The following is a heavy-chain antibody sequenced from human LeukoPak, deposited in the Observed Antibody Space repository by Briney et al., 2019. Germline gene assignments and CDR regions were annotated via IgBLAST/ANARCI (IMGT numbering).Heavy chain of an antibody. J-gene: IGHJ4*02. CDR1: RGTFSSYG. Sequence: ASVKVSCKASRGTFSSYGISWVRQAPGQGLEWMGGVIAIFGRVKYGQKFQGRATITTDESTSTAYMELSSLTSEDTGVYYCARGELGYSSGFSFFDYWGQGTLVTVSS. D-gene: IGHD3-22*01. CDR3: ARGELGYSSGFSFFDY. CDR2: VIAIFGRV. V-gene: IGHV1-69*05.